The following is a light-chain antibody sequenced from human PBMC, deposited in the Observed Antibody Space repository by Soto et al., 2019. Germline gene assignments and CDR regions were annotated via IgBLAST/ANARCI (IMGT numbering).Light chain of an antibody. CDR2: EVS. V-gene: IGLV2-14*01. J-gene: IGLJ1*01. CDR3: YSYRGSSLYV. Sequence: QSALTQPASVSGSRGQSITISCTGTSSDVGDYNYVSWYQQHPGKAPKVMIYEVSHRPSGVSNRFSGSKSGNTASLTISGLQAEDEADYYCYSYRGSSLYVFGTGTKVTVL. CDR1: SSDVGDYNY.